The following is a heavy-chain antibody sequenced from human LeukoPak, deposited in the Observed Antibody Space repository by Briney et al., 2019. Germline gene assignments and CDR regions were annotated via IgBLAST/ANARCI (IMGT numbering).Heavy chain of an antibody. J-gene: IGHJ4*02. CDR2: IYYSGSS. CDR1: GFTFSSYA. V-gene: IGHV4-38-2*01. D-gene: IGHD5-12*01. CDR3: ARSQMKWL. Sequence: GSLRLSCAASGFTFSSYAMSWVRQAPGKGLEWIGSIYYSGSSYYNSSLKSRVTMSVDTSKNQFSLKLRSVTAADTAVYYCARSQMKWLWGQGTLVTVSS.